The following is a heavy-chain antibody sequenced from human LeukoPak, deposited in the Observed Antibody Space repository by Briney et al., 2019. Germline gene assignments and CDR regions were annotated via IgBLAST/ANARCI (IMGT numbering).Heavy chain of an antibody. V-gene: IGHV3-15*01. CDR1: GFTFSNAW. D-gene: IGHD4-17*01. J-gene: IGHJ6*03. Sequence: PGGSLRLSCAASGFTFSNAWMSWVRQAPGKGLEWVGRIKSKTDGGTTDYAAPVKGRFTISRDDSKNTLYLQMNSLKTEDTAVYYCTTGHYGDYAYYYYYMDVWGKGTTVTISS. CDR2: IKSKTDGGTT. CDR3: TTGHYGDYAYYYYYMDV.